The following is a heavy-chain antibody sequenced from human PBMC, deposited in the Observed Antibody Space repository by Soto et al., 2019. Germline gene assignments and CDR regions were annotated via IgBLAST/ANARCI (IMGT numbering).Heavy chain of an antibody. V-gene: IGHV1-58*01. CDR2: IVVGSGNT. CDR3: AAFLPKQQLVSFDY. CDR1: GFTFTSSA. D-gene: IGHD6-13*01. Sequence: SVKVSCKASGFTFTSSAVQWVRQARGQRLEWIGWIVVGSGNTNYAQKFQERVTITRYMSTSTAYMELSSLRSEDTAVYYCAAFLPKQQLVSFDYWGQGTQVTVSS. J-gene: IGHJ4*02.